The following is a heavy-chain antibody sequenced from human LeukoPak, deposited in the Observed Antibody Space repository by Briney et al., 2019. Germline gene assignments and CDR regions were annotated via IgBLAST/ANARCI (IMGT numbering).Heavy chain of an antibody. CDR3: ARVATRYCSSTSCYVLDY. Sequence: PSETLSLTCTVSGGSISSGDYYWSWIRQPPGKGLEWIGYIYYSGSTYYNPSLKSRVTISVDTSKNQFSLKLSSVTAADTAVYHCARVATRYCSSTSCYVLDYWGQGTLVTVSS. CDR2: IYYSGST. V-gene: IGHV4-30-4*08. D-gene: IGHD2-2*01. J-gene: IGHJ4*02. CDR1: GGSISSGDYY.